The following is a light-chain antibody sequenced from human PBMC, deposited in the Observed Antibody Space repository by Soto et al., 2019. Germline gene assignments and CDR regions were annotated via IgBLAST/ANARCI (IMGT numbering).Light chain of an antibody. V-gene: IGKV3-11*01. CDR1: QTVNSY. J-gene: IGKJ1*01. CDR3: LQYGGSPRT. CDR2: GAS. Sequence: IVLTQSPATLSLSPGERATLSCRARQTVNSYLSWYQHKPGQAPRLLIYGASNRATGIPARFSGSGSGTDFTLTISSLEPEDSAVYFCLQYGGSPRTFGQGTKVEIK.